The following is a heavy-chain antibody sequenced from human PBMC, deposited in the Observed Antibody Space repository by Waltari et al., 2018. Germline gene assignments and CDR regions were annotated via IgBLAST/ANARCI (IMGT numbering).Heavy chain of an antibody. CDR2: IFFGGGDS. V-gene: IGHV3-30*19. Sequence: QVQLVGSGGGVVQPGMSLRLSCAASGFSPGTYGMHWARQAPGKGLEWVALIFFGGGDSFYADSVRGRFTISRDNSKNTLYLDINSLRLDDTAIYYCAKDAFGNTYLDHWGQGTLVTVSS. CDR1: GFSPGTYG. J-gene: IGHJ4*02. D-gene: IGHD3-10*01. CDR3: AKDAFGNTYLDH.